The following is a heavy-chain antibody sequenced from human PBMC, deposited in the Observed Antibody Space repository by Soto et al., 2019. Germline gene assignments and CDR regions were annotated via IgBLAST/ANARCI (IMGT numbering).Heavy chain of an antibody. CDR3: ARGDRGAFDI. V-gene: IGHV3-74*01. Sequence: PGGSLRLSCAASGFTFRNYGMNWVRQAPGKGLVWVSRIHSDGSSTTYADFVKGRFIISRDNARNTVDLQMDSVRVEDTAVYYCARGDRGAFDIWGQGTVVTVSS. CDR2: IHSDGSST. J-gene: IGHJ3*02. D-gene: IGHD1-26*01. CDR1: GFTFRNYG.